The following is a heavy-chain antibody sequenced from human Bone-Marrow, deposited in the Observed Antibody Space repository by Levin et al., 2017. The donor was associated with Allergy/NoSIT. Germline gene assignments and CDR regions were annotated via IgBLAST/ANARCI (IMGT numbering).Heavy chain of an antibody. CDR3: ARDECRSRDYPNYRCDS. CDR2: IKEDGSEK. D-gene: IGHD4/OR15-4a*01. CDR1: GFTFSNYW. J-gene: IGHJ4*02. Sequence: GGSLRLSCAASGFTFSNYWMSWVRQAPGKGLEWVANIKEDGSEKRYVDSVKGRFTLSRDNARNSVYLQMDSLRSDDTAVYYCARDECRSRDYPNYRCDSWGQGTLVTVS. V-gene: IGHV3-7*03.